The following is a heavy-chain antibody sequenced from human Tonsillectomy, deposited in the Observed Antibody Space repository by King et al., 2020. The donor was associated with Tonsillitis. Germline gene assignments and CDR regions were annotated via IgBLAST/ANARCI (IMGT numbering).Heavy chain of an antibody. CDR2: ISSSSSYI. CDR1: GFTFSDYS. J-gene: IGHJ6*02. V-gene: IGHV3-21*01. Sequence: VQLVESGGGLVKPGGSLRLSCAASGFTFSDYSVNWVRQAPGKGLEWVSFISSSSSYIYYADSVKGRFTISRDNAKNSLYLQMNSLRAEDTAVYYCATSCYYYYGMDVWGQGTTVTVSS. CDR3: ATSCYYYYGMDV.